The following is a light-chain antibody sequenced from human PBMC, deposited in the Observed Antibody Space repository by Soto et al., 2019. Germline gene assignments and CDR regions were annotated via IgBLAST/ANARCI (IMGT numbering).Light chain of an antibody. CDR1: QSVASN. CDR3: QQYNNWPRT. CDR2: AAS. Sequence: EIVMTQSPATLSVSPGERATLSCRASQSVASNLAWYQQKPGQAPRLLIYAASTRATGIPARFSGSGSGTEFTLTISSLQSEDFAVYSCQQYNNWPRTFGQGTNLEIK. J-gene: IGKJ2*02. V-gene: IGKV3-15*01.